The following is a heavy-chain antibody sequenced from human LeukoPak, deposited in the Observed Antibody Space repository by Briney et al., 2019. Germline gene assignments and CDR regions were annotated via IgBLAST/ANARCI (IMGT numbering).Heavy chain of an antibody. J-gene: IGHJ4*02. V-gene: IGHV3-21*01. CDR1: GFTFSSYS. D-gene: IGHD1-7*01. CDR2: ISSSSSYI. Sequence: GGSLRLSCAASGFTFSSYSMNWVRQAPGKGLEWVSSISSSSSYIYYADSVKGRFTISRDNAKNSLYLQMNSLRAEDTAVYYCARDRDWNSGFDYWGQGTLVTVSS. CDR3: ARDRDWNSGFDY.